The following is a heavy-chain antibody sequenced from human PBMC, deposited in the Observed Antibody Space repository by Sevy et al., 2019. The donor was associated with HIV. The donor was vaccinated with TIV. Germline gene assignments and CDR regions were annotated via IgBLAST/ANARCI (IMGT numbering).Heavy chain of an antibody. CDR1: GYSIRNGYY. CDR2: IHHSGIT. D-gene: IGHD6-6*01. CDR3: ARDRKYPLYYFDY. Sequence: SETLSLTCTVSGYSIRNGYYWAWIRQPPGKGLEWIGSIHHSGITHYNPSLKSRVIISVDTSKNQVSLELSSVTAAATAMYYCARDRKYPLYYFDYWGQGILVTVSS. J-gene: IGHJ4*02. V-gene: IGHV4-38-2*02.